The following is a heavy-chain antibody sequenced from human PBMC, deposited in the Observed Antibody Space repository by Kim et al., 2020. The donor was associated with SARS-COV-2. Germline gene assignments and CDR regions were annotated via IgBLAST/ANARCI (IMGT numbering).Heavy chain of an antibody. D-gene: IGHD6-13*01. CDR2: INHSGST. Sequence: SETLSLTCAVYGGSFSGYYWSWIRQPPGKGLEWIGEINHSGSTNYNPSLKSRVTISVDTSKNQFSLKLSSVTAADTAVYYCARPFPRIAAAGKGYYYYGMDVWGQGTTVTVSS. CDR3: ARPFPRIAAAGKGYYYYGMDV. CDR1: GGSFSGYY. J-gene: IGHJ6*02. V-gene: IGHV4-34*01.